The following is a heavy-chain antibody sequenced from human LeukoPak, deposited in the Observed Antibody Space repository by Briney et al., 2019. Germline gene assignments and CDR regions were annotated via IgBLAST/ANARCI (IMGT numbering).Heavy chain of an antibody. CDR2: INSDGSST. D-gene: IGHD4-17*01. V-gene: IGHV3-74*01. CDR3: AKEPTLRPEDYFDY. J-gene: IGHJ4*02. CDR1: GFTFSSYW. Sequence: PGGSLRLSCAASGFTFSSYWMHWVRQAPGKGLVWVSRINSDGSSTNYADSVKGRCTISRDNSKNTLYLQMNSLRAEDTAVYYCAKEPTLRPEDYFDYWGQGTLVTVSS.